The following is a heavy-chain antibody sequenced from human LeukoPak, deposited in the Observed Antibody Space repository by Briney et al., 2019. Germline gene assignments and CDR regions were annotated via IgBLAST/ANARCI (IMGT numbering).Heavy chain of an antibody. V-gene: IGHV3-23*01. CDR2: ISSSGGNT. CDR1: GFTFSSYA. D-gene: IGHD6-19*01. Sequence: GGSLRLSCAASGFTFSSYAMTWVRQAPGKGLEWVSTISSSGGNTYNADSVKGRFTISRDNSKNTLYLQMNSLRAEDTAVYYCARRAASSGYYFDQWGQGTLVTVSS. J-gene: IGHJ4*02. CDR3: ARRAASSGYYFDQ.